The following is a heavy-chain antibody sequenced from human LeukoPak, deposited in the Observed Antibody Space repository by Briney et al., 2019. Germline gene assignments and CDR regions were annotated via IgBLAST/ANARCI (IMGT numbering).Heavy chain of an antibody. J-gene: IGHJ4*02. Sequence: GGSLRLSCAASGFTFSSYSMNWVRQAPGKGLEWVSSISSSSSYIYYADSVKGRFTISRDNAKNSLYLQMNSLGAEDTAVYYCASAYDILTAYFDYWGQGTLVTVSS. V-gene: IGHV3-21*01. D-gene: IGHD3-9*01. CDR1: GFTFSSYS. CDR2: ISSSSSYI. CDR3: ASAYDILTAYFDY.